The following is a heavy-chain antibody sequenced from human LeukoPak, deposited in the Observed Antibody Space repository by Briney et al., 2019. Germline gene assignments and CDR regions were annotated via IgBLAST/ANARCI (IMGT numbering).Heavy chain of an antibody. CDR1: GFTFSSYA. CDR3: AKPAVAGTRGYYFDY. V-gene: IGHV3-30-3*02. Sequence: GGSLRLSCAASGFTFSSYAMHWVRQAPGKGLEWVVVISYDGSNKYYADSVKGRFTISRDNSKNTLYLQMNSLRAEDTAVYYCAKPAVAGTRGYYFDYWGQGTLVTVSS. J-gene: IGHJ4*02. D-gene: IGHD6-19*01. CDR2: ISYDGSNK.